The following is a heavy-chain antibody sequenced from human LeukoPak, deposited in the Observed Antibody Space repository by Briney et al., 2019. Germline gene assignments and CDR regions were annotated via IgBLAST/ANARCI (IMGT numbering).Heavy chain of an antibody. CDR2: IWYDGSNK. Sequence: GGSLRLSCAASGFTFSSYGMHWVRQAPGKGLEWAAVIWYDGSNKYYADSVKGRFTISRDNSKNTLYLQMNSLRAEDTAVYYCARDFSGTVYYFDYWGQGTLVTVSS. CDR1: GFTFSSYG. CDR3: ARDFSGTVYYFDY. D-gene: IGHD1-1*01. V-gene: IGHV3-33*01. J-gene: IGHJ4*02.